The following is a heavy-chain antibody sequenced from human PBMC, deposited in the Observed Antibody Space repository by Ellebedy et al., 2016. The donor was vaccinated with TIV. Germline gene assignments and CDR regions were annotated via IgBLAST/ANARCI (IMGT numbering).Heavy chain of an antibody. CDR3: AFLGGIMVRGVIPFFDY. Sequence: GGSLRLXCAASGFTFSSYAMSWVRHAPGKGLEWVSAISGSGGSTYYADSVKGRFTISRDNSKNTLYLQMNSLRAEDTAVYYCAFLGGIMVRGVIPFFDYWGQGTLVTVSS. CDR2: ISGSGGST. D-gene: IGHD3-10*01. CDR1: GFTFSSYA. V-gene: IGHV3-23*01. J-gene: IGHJ4*02.